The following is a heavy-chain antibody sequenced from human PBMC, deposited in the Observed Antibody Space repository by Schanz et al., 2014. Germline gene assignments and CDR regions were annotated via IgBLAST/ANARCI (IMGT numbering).Heavy chain of an antibody. J-gene: IGHJ4*02. CDR2: ISHDGNNK. D-gene: IGHD2-21*01. CDR3: AREDCSATSCYFRY. Sequence: QVPLVESGGGVVQPGRSLRLSCAASGFAFRSYAMHWVRQAPGKGLEWAALISHDGNNKHYVDSVEGRFTISRDNSKSMLFLEMSSLRVEDTAVYYCAREDCSATSCYFRYWGQGTLVTVSS. CDR1: GFAFRSYA. V-gene: IGHV3-30-3*01.